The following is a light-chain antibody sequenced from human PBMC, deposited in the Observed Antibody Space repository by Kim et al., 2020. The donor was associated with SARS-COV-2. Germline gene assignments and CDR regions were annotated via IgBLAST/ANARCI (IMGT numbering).Light chain of an antibody. CDR1: TSDVCYYKS. J-gene: IGLJ1*01. CDR3: SSHTTSSTYV. CDR2: DVS. Sequence: GQSITISCTGTTSDVCYYKSVSWYQQHPGKAPNLIIYDVSERASGVSNRFSGSQSGNTASLTTSGLRAEDGADYYCSSHTTSSTYVFGSGTQLTVL. V-gene: IGLV2-14*04.